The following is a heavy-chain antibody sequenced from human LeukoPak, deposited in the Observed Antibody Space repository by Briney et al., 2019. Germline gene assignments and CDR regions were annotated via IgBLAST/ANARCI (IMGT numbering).Heavy chain of an antibody. Sequence: PSETLSLTRTVSGGSISIYYWSWIRQPPGKGLEWIGYIYYSGSTNYNPSLKSRVTISVDTSKNQFSLKLSSVTAADTAVYYCARQQQLLFDYWGQGTLVTVSS. CDR2: IYYSGST. V-gene: IGHV4-59*08. CDR3: ARQQQLLFDY. J-gene: IGHJ4*02. CDR1: GGSISIYY. D-gene: IGHD6-13*01.